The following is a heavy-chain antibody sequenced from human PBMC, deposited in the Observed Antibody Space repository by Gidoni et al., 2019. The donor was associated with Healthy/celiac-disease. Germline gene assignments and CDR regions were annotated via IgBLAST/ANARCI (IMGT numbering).Heavy chain of an antibody. V-gene: IGHV4-39*01. CDR1: GCSISSSSYY. CDR3: ARHHRIAAAGRGYFDY. Sequence: QLQLQESGPGRVKPSETLSLTGTVPGCSISSSSYYWGWIRQPPGKGLEWIGSIYYSGSTYYNPSLKSRVTISVDTSKNQFSLKLSAVTAADTAVYYCARHHRIAAAGRGYFDYWGQGTLVTVSS. CDR2: IYYSGST. J-gene: IGHJ4*02. D-gene: IGHD6-13*01.